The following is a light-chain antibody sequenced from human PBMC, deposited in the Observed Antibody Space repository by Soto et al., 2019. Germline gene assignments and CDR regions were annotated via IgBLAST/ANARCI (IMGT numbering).Light chain of an antibody. V-gene: IGLV2-14*01. J-gene: IGLJ1*01. CDR1: SSDVGGYNY. CDR2: DVT. CDR3: SSYAITNTPYV. Sequence: QSALTQPASVSGSPGQSITISCTGTSSDVGGYNYVSWYQLHPGKAPKLMIYDVTNRPSGVSDRFSGSKSGNTASLTISGLQAEDEADYYCSSYAITNTPYVFGTGTKLTVL.